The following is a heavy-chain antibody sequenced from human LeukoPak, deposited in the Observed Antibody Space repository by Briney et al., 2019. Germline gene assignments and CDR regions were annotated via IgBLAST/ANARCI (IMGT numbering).Heavy chain of an antibody. CDR3: AKGSQQWLVQPLDYFDY. V-gene: IGHV3-23*01. Sequence: GGSLRLSCAASGFTFSSYAMSWVRQAPGKGLEWVSAINGSGGSTYYADSVKGRFTISRDNSKNTLYLQMNSLRAEDTAVYYCAKGSQQWLVQPLDYFDYWGQGTLVTVSS. D-gene: IGHD6-19*01. CDR1: GFTFSSYA. J-gene: IGHJ4*02. CDR2: INGSGGST.